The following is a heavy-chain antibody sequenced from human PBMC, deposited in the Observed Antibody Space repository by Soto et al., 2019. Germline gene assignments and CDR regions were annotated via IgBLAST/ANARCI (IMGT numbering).Heavy chain of an antibody. CDR1: GGSISSYY. Sequence: QVQLQESGPGLVKPSETLSLTCTVSGGSISSYYLSWIRQPPGNGLEWIGYIYYSGSINYNPSLKSRVTISVDTSKNQFSLKLSSVTAADTAVYYCARFSGGYAPSTYYFDYWGQGTLVTVSS. CDR2: IYYSGSI. D-gene: IGHD5-12*01. V-gene: IGHV4-59*01. CDR3: ARFSGGYAPSTYYFDY. J-gene: IGHJ4*02.